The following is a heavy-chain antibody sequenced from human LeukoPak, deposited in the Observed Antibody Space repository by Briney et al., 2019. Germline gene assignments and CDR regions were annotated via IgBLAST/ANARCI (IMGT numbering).Heavy chain of an antibody. V-gene: IGHV4-38-2*01. Sequence: SETLSLTCAVSGYSISSGYYWGWIRQPPGKGLEWIGSIYHSGSTYYNPSLKSRVTISVDTSENQFSLKLSSVTAADTAVYYCARGGYSSSQYYFDYWGQGTLVTVSS. CDR3: ARGGYSSSQYYFDY. CDR1: GYSISSGYY. D-gene: IGHD6-13*01. CDR2: IYHSGST. J-gene: IGHJ4*02.